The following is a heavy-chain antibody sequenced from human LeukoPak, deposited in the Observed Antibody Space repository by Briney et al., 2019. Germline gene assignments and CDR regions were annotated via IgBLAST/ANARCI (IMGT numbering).Heavy chain of an antibody. CDR1: GGSISSYY. CDR2: IYTSGST. D-gene: IGHD3-10*01. Sequence: PSETLSPTCTVSGGSISSYYWSWIRQPAGKGLEWIGRIYTSGSTNYNPSLRSRVTMSVDTSKNQFSLKLSSVAAADTAVYYCAGGVRGVQNYYYYYYMDVWGKGTTVTISS. J-gene: IGHJ6*03. CDR3: AGGVRGVQNYYYYYYMDV. V-gene: IGHV4-4*07.